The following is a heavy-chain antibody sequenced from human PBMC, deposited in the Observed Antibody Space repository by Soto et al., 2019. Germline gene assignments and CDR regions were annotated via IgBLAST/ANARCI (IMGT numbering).Heavy chain of an antibody. CDR2: IDPLVDTS. Sequence: QVRLEQSGAEVKKPGSSVRVSCQASGGALTSYPIHWVRQAPGQGLEWMGVIDPLVDTSNLAENFKTRLTLTADTSTKTVYMDLTSLRSDDTAIYFCATYPRPYKWTDIWGRGPQLTVSS. V-gene: IGHV1-69*06. J-gene: IGHJ4*02. D-gene: IGHD1-20*01. CDR1: GGALTSYP. CDR3: ATYPRPYKWTDI.